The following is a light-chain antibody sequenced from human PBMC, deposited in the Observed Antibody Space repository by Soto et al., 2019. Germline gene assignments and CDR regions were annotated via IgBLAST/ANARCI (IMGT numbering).Light chain of an antibody. CDR3: QQLNSYPLT. CDR1: QGISSI. Sequence: IQLTQSPSSLSASVGDRVTITCRASQGISSILAWYQQKPGKAPKLLIYAASTLQSGVPSRFSGSGSGTDFTLTISSLQPEDCATYYCQQLNSYPLTFGGGTKVEIK. J-gene: IGKJ4*01. CDR2: AAS. V-gene: IGKV1-9*01.